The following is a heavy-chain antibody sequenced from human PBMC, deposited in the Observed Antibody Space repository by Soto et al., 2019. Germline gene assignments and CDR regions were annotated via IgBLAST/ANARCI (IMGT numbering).Heavy chain of an antibody. V-gene: IGHV1-46*01. D-gene: IGHD6-19*01. Sequence: EASVKVSCKASGYTFTNCFIHWVRQAPGQGLDWMGIINPSGGTTSYEQKFQGRVTMTSDTSTTTVYMEVSSLRSEDTAVYYCAREGSGWYYVYWGQGTQVTVSS. CDR2: INPSGGTT. J-gene: IGHJ4*02. CDR3: AREGSGWYYVY. CDR1: GYTFTNCF.